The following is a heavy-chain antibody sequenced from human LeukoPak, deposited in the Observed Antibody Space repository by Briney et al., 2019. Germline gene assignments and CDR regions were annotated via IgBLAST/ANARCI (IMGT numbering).Heavy chain of an antibody. CDR1: GDSISTYY. CDR3: ARHVSSAARLFDY. Sequence: PSETLSLTCTVSGDSISTYYWSWIRQPPGKGLEWIGCIYYSGSTNYNPSLKSRVTISVDTSKNQFSLKLSSVTAADTAVYYCARHVSSAARLFDYWGQGTLVTVSS. D-gene: IGHD6-6*01. CDR2: IYYSGST. J-gene: IGHJ4*02. V-gene: IGHV4-59*08.